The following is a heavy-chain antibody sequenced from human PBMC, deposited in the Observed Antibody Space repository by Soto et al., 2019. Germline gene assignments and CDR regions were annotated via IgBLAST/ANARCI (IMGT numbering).Heavy chain of an antibody. CDR2: ISGSADST. J-gene: IGHJ6*02. D-gene: IGHD2-8*01. CDR1: GFSFSSFA. CDR3: AKTRGAMIYAISVYGMDV. V-gene: IGHV3-23*01. Sequence: EVQLLEYGGGFIHPGGSLRLSCAASGFSFSSFAMNWVRQAPGKGLEWVSIISGSADSTFYADSVKGRFNISRDNSKSTLYLQINSLRAEYTAVYYCAKTRGAMIYAISVYGMDVWGQGTTVTVSS.